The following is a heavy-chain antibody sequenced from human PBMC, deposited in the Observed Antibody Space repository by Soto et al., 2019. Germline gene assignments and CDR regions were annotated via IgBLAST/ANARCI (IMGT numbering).Heavy chain of an antibody. CDR1: GFTFSASY. J-gene: IGHJ2*01. V-gene: IGHV3-53*01. D-gene: IGHD5-18*01. CDR2: IYSSGNT. CDR3: ARGVTPDL. Sequence: AGSLTLSCTASGFTFSASYLTWIRQSHGKGLEWVSVIYSSGNTYYTDSLKGRFIISIDTSKNTLSLKMNTLRVDDTAVYYCARGVTPDLWGHGTLVTVSS.